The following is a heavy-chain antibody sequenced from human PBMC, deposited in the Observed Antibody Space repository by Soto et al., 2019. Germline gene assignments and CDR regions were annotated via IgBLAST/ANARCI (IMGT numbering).Heavy chain of an antibody. V-gene: IGHV3-30-3*01. CDR3: ARAPAPDYGGVGDY. Sequence: QVQLVESGGGVVQPGRSLRLSCAASGFTFSSYTIHWVRQAPGKGLEWVAVISHDGSHKYYADSVKGRFTIPRDNSKNTLFLQMNSLRAEDTAVYYCARAPAPDYGGVGDYWGQGTLVTVSS. J-gene: IGHJ4*02. CDR2: ISHDGSHK. D-gene: IGHD4-17*01. CDR1: GFTFSSYT.